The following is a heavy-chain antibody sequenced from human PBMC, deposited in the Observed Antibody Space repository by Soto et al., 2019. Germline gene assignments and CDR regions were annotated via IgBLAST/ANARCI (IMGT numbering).Heavy chain of an antibody. V-gene: IGHV5-51*01. CDR2: IYPGDSDT. D-gene: IGHD3-10*01. J-gene: IGHJ6*02. CDR3: ARHITMVRGVIRRDYYYYGMDV. Sequence: GESLKISCKGSGYSFTSYWIGWVRQMPGKGLEWMGIIYPGDSDTRYSPSFQGQVTISADKSISTAYLQWSSLKASDTAMYYCARHITMVRGVIRRDYYYYGMDVWGQGTTVTVSS. CDR1: GYSFTSYW.